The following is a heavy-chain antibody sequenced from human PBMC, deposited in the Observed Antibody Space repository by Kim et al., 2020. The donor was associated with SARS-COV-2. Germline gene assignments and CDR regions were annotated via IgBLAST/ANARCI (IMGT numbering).Heavy chain of an antibody. D-gene: IGHD3-10*01. CDR3: AKDGRSGFGEFHDAFDI. V-gene: IGHV3-33*06. J-gene: IGHJ3*02. Sequence: VKGRFTISRDNSKNTLYLQMNSLRAEDTAVYYCAKDGRSGFGEFHDAFDIWGQGTMVTVSS.